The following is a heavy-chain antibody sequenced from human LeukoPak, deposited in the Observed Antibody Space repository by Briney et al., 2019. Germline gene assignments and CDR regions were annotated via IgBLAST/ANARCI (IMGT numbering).Heavy chain of an antibody. CDR2: ISYDGSNK. CDR1: GFTFSSYA. D-gene: IGHD3-10*01. J-gene: IGHJ1*01. Sequence: PGGSLRLSCAASGFTFSSYAMHWVRQAPGKGLEWVAVISYDGSNKYYADSVKGRFTISRDNSKNTLYLQMNSLRAEDTAVYYCASPLWSPSGAEYFQHWGQGTLVTVSS. CDR3: ASPLWSPSGAEYFQH. V-gene: IGHV3-30-3*01.